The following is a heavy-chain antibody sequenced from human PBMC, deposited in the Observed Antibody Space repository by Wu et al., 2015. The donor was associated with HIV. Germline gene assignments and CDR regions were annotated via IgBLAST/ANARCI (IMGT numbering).Heavy chain of an antibody. J-gene: IGHJ4*02. D-gene: IGHD3-10*01. CDR3: ARRGGWFGESIDY. CDR2: INPYNGDT. V-gene: IGHV1-18*01. CDR1: GYTFTRYV. Sequence: QVQLVQSGAEVKKPGASVKVSCKASGYTFTRYVMSWLRQAPGQGLEWMGWINPYNGDTNYAQKFQGRVTMTTATSTSTAYMELRSLRSDDTAVYYCARRGGWFGESIDYWGQGTLVTVSS.